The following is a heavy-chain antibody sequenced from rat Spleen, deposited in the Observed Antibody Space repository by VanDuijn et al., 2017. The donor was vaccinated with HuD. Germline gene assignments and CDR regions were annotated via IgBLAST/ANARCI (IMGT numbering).Heavy chain of an antibody. CDR1: GFTFNNYW. CDR2: ITNTGGST. CDR3: TREDTMMVVITSGVIDA. D-gene: IGHD1-12*02. Sequence: EVQLVESGGGLVQPGRSLKLSCVASGFTFNNYWMTWIRQAPGKGLEWVASITNTGGSTYYPDSVKGRFTIYRDNATSTLYLQMNSLRSEDTATYYCTREDTMMVVITSGVIDAWGQGASVTVSS. V-gene: IGHV5-31*01. J-gene: IGHJ4*01.